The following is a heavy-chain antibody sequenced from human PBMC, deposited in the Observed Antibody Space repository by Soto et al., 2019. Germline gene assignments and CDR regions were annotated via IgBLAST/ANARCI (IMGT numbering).Heavy chain of an antibody. J-gene: IGHJ1*01. Sequence: QVQLVESGVGLVKPGGSLRLSCAASGFAFSDYYMSWIRQAPGKGLEWISYISGTANTIFYADSVKGRFTISRDNAKNSLYLQMNSLRAEDTAVYYCAREGNRFQHWGQGTLVTVSS. CDR1: GFAFSDYY. V-gene: IGHV3-11*01. D-gene: IGHD3-10*01. CDR3: AREGNRFQH. CDR2: ISGTANTI.